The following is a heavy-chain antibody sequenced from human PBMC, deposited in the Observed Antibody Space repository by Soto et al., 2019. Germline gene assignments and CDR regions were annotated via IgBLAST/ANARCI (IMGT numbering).Heavy chain of an antibody. Sequence: QVQLQESGPGLVKPSGTLSLTCTVSGGSMTSSNWWNWVRQSPGKGREWIGEAHHSGRTNYNPSLKSRVTISVDKSKNHFSLKLSSVTAADTAVYYCASSEATGLDHWGQGTLVTVSS. V-gene: IGHV4-4*02. J-gene: IGHJ4*02. D-gene: IGHD1-26*01. CDR3: ASSEATGLDH. CDR1: GGSMTSSNW. CDR2: AHHSGRT.